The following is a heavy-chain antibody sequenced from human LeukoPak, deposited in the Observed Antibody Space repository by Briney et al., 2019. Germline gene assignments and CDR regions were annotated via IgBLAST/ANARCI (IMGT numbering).Heavy chain of an antibody. CDR1: GFTFSSYA. CDR3: AREEYYGSGEWFDP. Sequence: GGSLRLSCAASGFTFSSYAMSWVRQAPGKGLEWVSGITGSGGSTYYADSVKGRFTISRDNAKNTLYLQMNSLRAEDTAVYYCAREEYYGSGEWFDPWGQGTLVTVSS. CDR2: ITGSGGST. J-gene: IGHJ5*02. D-gene: IGHD3-10*01. V-gene: IGHV3-23*01.